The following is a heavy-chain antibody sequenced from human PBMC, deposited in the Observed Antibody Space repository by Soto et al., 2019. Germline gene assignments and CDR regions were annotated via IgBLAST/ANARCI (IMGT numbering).Heavy chain of an antibody. D-gene: IGHD1-26*01. Sequence: EMQVVESGGGLVQPGGSLRLSCSFTFSMYSMSWVRQAPGKGLEWVASISSGGSYIKYADSVKGRFTISRDNAKNSVSLQMNSLRVDDTAVYFCTRDQGGSYDSWSDPWGQGTLVTVSS. CDR3: TRDQGGSYDSWSDP. V-gene: IGHV3-21*01. CDR2: ISSGGSYI. CDR1: FTFSMYS. J-gene: IGHJ5*02.